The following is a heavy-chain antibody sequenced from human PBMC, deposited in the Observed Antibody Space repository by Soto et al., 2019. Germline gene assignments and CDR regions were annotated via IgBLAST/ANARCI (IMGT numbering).Heavy chain of an antibody. CDR3: ARVFEFYCSGGSCPGPFDY. V-gene: IGHV3-11*06. D-gene: IGHD2-15*01. CDR2: ISRSSSYT. Sequence: PGGSLRLSCAASGFTFSDYYMSWIRQAPGKGLEWVSYISRSSSYTNYADSVKGRFTISRDNAKNSLYLQMNSLRAEDTAVYYCARVFEFYCSGGSCPGPFDYWGQGTLVTVSS. J-gene: IGHJ4*02. CDR1: GFTFSDYY.